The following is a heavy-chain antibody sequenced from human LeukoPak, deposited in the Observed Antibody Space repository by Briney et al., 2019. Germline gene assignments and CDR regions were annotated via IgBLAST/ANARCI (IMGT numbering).Heavy chain of an antibody. J-gene: IGHJ5*02. Sequence: GGSLRLSCGASGFTFGTYWMHWVRQAPGKGLVWVSGINSDGGTTTYADSVKGRFTISRDNAKNTLYLQMNNLRAEDTAVYYCARSAGTWFDPWGQGTLVTVSS. CDR3: ARSAGTWFDP. D-gene: IGHD6-19*01. CDR2: INSDGGTT. CDR1: GFTFGTYW. V-gene: IGHV3-74*01.